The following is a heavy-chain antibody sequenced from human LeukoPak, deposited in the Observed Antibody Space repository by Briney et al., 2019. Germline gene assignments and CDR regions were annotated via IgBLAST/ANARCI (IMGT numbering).Heavy chain of an antibody. J-gene: IGHJ6*01. D-gene: IGHD5-18*01. Sequence: CGSLSLSCAASGFTFDDYALYWVRQAPGQGLEWESGIGWNSGSIGYADSVKERFPISRDNAKNSLDLQLNRLGPEDTAWHCCAKHIWIQLWPTYGMDVGAQETAHSLSS. CDR1: GFTFDDYA. V-gene: IGHV3-9*01. CDR3: AKHIWIQLWPTYGMDV. CDR2: IGWNSGSI.